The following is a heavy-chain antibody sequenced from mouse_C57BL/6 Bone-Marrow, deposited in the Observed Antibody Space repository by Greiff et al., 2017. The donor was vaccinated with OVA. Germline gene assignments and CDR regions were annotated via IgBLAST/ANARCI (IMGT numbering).Heavy chain of an antibody. CDR3: ARHDYDEDWFAY. D-gene: IGHD2-4*01. V-gene: IGHV1-63*01. CDR2: IYPGGGYT. CDR1: GYTFTNYW. Sequence: ESGAELVRPGTSVKMSCKASGYTFTNYWIGWAKQRPGHGLEWIGDIYPGGGYTNYNEKFKGKATLTADKSSSTAYMQFSSLTSEDSAIYYCARHDYDEDWFAYWGQGTLVTVSA. J-gene: IGHJ3*01.